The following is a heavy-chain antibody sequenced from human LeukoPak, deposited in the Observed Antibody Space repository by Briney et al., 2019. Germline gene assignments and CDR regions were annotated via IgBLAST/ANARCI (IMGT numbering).Heavy chain of an antibody. V-gene: IGHV4-39*07. Sequence: SSETLSLTCTVSGVSISGTTYCWAWIRQPPGKGLEWIGSIYSSGHTIYNASLKSRITISVDGSENQFSLNLRSVTAADTAVYYCVADPINFDFWGQGNLVTVSS. CDR3: VADPINFDF. CDR2: IYSSGHT. J-gene: IGHJ4*02. CDR1: GVSISGTTYC.